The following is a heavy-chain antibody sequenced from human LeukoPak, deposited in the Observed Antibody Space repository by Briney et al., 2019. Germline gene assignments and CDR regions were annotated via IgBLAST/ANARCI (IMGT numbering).Heavy chain of an antibody. V-gene: IGHV4-4*02. D-gene: IGHD2-15*01. J-gene: IGHJ1*01. Sequence: SGTLSLTCAVSGGSISSSNWWSWVRQPPGKGLEWIGEIYHSGSTNYNPSLKSRVTISVDKSKNQFSLKLSSVTAADTAVYYCASMRPDIVVVGRGFQHWGQGTLVTVSS. CDR2: IYHSGST. CDR1: GGSISSSNW. CDR3: ASMRPDIVVVGRGFQH.